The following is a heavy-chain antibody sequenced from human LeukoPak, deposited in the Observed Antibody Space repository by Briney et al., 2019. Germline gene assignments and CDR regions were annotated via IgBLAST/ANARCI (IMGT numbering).Heavy chain of an antibody. CDR3: ARERVYPNWFDP. CDR1: GGSISSGDYY. Sequence: SETLSLTCTVSGGSISSGDYYWSWLRQPPGKGLEWIGYIYYSGSTYYNPSLKSRVTISVDTSKNQFSLKLSSVTAADTAVYCCARERVYPNWFDPWGQGTLVTVSS. J-gene: IGHJ5*02. V-gene: IGHV4-30-4*08. D-gene: IGHD5/OR15-5a*01. CDR2: IYYSGST.